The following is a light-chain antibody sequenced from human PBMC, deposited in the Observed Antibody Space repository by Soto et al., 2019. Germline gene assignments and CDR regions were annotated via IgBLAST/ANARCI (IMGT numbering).Light chain of an antibody. V-gene: IGKV3-11*01. Sequence: EVVLTQSPATLSLSPGERATLSCRASQSVYSYLAWYQQKPGQPPRLLISDVSNRATGIPARFSGSGYGTDFTLTISSLEPEDLEVFYCQHRNDWPFTFGGGTTVEIK. CDR3: QHRNDWPFT. CDR1: QSVYSY. J-gene: IGKJ4*01. CDR2: DVS.